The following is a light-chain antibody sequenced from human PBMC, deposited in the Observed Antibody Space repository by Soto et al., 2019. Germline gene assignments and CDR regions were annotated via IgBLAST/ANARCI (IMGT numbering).Light chain of an antibody. Sequence: QSVLTQSSSASASLGSSVKLTCTLSSGHSSYIIAWHQQQPGKAPRYLMKLEGSGSYNKGSGVPDRFSGSSSGADRYLTISIPQLEDEADYCCETWDSNTRVFGGGTKLTVL. CDR1: SGHSSYI. J-gene: IGLJ2*01. V-gene: IGLV4-60*02. CDR3: ETWDSNTRV. CDR2: LEGSGSY.